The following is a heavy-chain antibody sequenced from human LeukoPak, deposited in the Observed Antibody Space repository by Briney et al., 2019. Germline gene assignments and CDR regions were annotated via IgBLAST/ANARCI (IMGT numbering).Heavy chain of an antibody. CDR1: GFTFRNYL. CDR2: INQDETKA. Sequence: GGSLRLSCAVSGFTFRNYLMRWVRQAPGQGLVWVSRINQDETKAYADSVKGRFTVSRDNAKNMMYLQLNGLRAEDTAVYFCGRGGDGIDVWGQGTTVIVSS. J-gene: IGHJ3*01. CDR3: GRGGDGIDV. V-gene: IGHV3-74*01. D-gene: IGHD5-24*01.